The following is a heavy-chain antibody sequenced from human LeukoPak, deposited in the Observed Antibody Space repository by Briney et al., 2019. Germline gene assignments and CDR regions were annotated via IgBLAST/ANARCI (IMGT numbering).Heavy chain of an antibody. V-gene: IGHV1-8*01. CDR2: MNSNSGNT. CDR1: GYTFTSYD. J-gene: IGHJ4*02. Sequence: ASVKVSCKASGYTFTSYDINWVRQATGQRLEWMGWMNSNSGNTGYAQKFQGRVTMTRNTSIGTAYMEPSSLRSEDTAVYYCARGRHSSGWYVDYWGQGTLVTVSS. CDR3: ARGRHSSGWYVDY. D-gene: IGHD6-19*01.